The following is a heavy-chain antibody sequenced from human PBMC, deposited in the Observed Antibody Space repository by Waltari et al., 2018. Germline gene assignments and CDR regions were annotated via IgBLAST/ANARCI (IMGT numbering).Heavy chain of an antibody. V-gene: IGHV4-34*01. D-gene: IGHD2-15*01. J-gene: IGHJ2*01. CDR1: GGSFSGYY. CDR3: ARGPTALRYCSGGSCYRSYWYFDL. Sequence: QVQLQQWGAGLLKPSETLSLTCAVYGGSFSGYYWSWIRQPPGKGLEWIGEINHSGSTNYNPALKSRVTISVDTSKNQFSRKLSSVTAADTAVYYCARGPTALRYCSGGSCYRSYWYFDLWGRGTLVTVSS. CDR2: INHSGST.